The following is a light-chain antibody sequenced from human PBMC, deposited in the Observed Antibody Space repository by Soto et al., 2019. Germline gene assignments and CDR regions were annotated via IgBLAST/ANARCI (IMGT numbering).Light chain of an antibody. CDR3: QQYNNWPLT. V-gene: IGKV3-15*01. Sequence: EIVMTQSPATLSVSPGERATLSCRASQSVSTKLAWYQQKRGQAPRLLIDDASTRATGIPARFSGSGSGTQFTLTISSLQSEDFAVYYCQQYNNWPLTFGGGTKVEI. CDR2: DAS. CDR1: QSVSTK. J-gene: IGKJ4*01.